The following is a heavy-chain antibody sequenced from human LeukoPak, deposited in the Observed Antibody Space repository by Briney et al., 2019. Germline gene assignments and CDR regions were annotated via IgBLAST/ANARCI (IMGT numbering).Heavy chain of an antibody. V-gene: IGHV4-34*01. CDR3: ARRGLGYYGSGIYYYMDV. D-gene: IGHD3-10*01. CDR2: INHSGST. CDR1: GGSFSGYY. J-gene: IGHJ6*03. Sequence: SETLSLTCAVYGGSFSGYYWSWIRQPPGKGLEWIGEINHSGSTNYNPSLKSRVTISVDTSKNQFSLKLSSVTAADTAVYYCARRGLGYYGSGIYYYMDVWGKGTTVTISS.